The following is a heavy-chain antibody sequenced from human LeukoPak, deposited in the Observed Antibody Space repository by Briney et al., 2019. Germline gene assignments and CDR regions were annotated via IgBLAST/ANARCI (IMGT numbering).Heavy chain of an antibody. J-gene: IGHJ6*03. CDR2: INHSGST. CDR3: ARDRGSSGYYEYNHYMDV. D-gene: IGHD3-22*01. Sequence: SETLSLTCAVYGGFFSGYYWSWIRQPPAKGLGCIGEINHSGSTNNNPSLKSRVTMSLDTSKKQFSLKLSSVTAADTAVYYCARDRGSSGYYEYNHYMDVWGKGTTVTISS. CDR1: GGFFSGYY. V-gene: IGHV4-34*01.